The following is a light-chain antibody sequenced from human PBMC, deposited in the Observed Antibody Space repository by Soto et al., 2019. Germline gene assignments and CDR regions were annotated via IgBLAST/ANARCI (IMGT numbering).Light chain of an antibody. CDR2: NAS. Sequence: EIVLTQSPGTLSLSPGERATLSCRASQSISSSYLAWYQQKPGQPPRLLISNASSRATGIPDRFSGSGSGTDFTLTISSLEPEDFAVYYCQQYGRSPPSWTFGQGTKVEI. CDR1: QSISSSY. J-gene: IGKJ1*01. V-gene: IGKV3-20*01. CDR3: QQYGRSPPSWT.